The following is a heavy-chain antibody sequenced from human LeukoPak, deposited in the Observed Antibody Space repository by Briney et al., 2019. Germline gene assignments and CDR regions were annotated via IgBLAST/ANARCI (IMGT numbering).Heavy chain of an antibody. J-gene: IGHJ4*02. CDR2: ISDSVGRT. V-gene: IGHV3-23*01. CDR3: ARDLAGD. Sequence: SGGSLRLSCAASGFTFSTYAMSWVRQAPGKGLEWVSTISDSVGRTYYADSVKGRFTISRDNAKNSLYLQMNSLRAEDTAVYYCARDLAGDWGQGTLVTVSS. CDR1: GFTFSTYA. D-gene: IGHD3-10*01.